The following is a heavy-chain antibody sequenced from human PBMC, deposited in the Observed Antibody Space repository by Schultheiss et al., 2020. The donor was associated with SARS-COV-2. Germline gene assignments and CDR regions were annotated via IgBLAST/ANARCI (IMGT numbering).Heavy chain of an antibody. V-gene: IGHV3-33*01. CDR2: IWYDGSNK. D-gene: IGHD6-13*01. Sequence: GGSLRLSCAASGFTFSSYGMHWVRQAPGKGLEWVAVIWYDGSNKYYADSVKGRFTISRDNSKNTLYLQMNSLRAEDTAVYYCAREFIAAAGTGWFDPWGQGTLVTVSS. CDR1: GFTFSSYG. J-gene: IGHJ5*02. CDR3: AREFIAAAGTGWFDP.